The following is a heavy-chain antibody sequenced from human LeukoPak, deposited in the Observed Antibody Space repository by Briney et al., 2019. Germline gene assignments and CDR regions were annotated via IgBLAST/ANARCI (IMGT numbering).Heavy chain of an antibody. Sequence: PSETLSLTCTVSGGSISSSSYYWGWIRQPPGKGLEWIGNFYYSGSTYYNPSLKSRVTISVDTSNNQFSLKLSSVTAADTAVYYCARGKNLDYGSGSYYDAFDIWGQGTMVTVSS. V-gene: IGHV4-39*01. D-gene: IGHD3-10*01. CDR3: ARGKNLDYGSGSYYDAFDI. CDR2: FYYSGST. J-gene: IGHJ3*02. CDR1: GGSISSSSYY.